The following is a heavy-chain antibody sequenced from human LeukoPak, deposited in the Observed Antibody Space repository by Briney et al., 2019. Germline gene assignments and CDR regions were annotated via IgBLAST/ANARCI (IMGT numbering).Heavy chain of an antibody. CDR3: ARDRGIAENYYYYYMDV. CDR1: GYTFTSYG. CDR2: ISAYNGNT. J-gene: IGHJ6*03. D-gene: IGHD6-13*01. V-gene: IGHV1-18*01. Sequence: ASVKVSCKASGYTFTSYGISWVRQAPGQGLEWMGWISAYNGNTNYAQKLQGRVTMTTDTSTSTAYMELRSLRSDDTAVYYCARDRGIAENYYYYYMDVWGKGTTVTISS.